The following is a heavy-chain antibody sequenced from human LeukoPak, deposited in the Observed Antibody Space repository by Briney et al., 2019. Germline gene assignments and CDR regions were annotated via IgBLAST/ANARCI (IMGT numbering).Heavy chain of an antibody. D-gene: IGHD6-19*01. Sequence: GGSLRLSCAASGFTFSSYAMSWVRQAPGKGLEWVSAISGSGGSTYYADSVKGRFTISRDNSKNTLYLQMNSLRAEDTAIYYCAKDPKQWLPRGVIYYYGMDVWGQGTTVTVSS. CDR2: ISGSGGST. CDR3: AKDPKQWLPRGVIYYYGMDV. V-gene: IGHV3-23*01. J-gene: IGHJ6*02. CDR1: GFTFSSYA.